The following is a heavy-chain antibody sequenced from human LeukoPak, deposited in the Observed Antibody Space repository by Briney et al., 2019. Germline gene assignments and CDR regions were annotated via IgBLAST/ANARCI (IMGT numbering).Heavy chain of an antibody. CDR3: ARGNGGSYDWFDP. D-gene: IGHD1-26*01. J-gene: IGHJ5*02. V-gene: IGHV1-69*13. CDR1: GGTFSSYA. CDR2: ISPIFGTA. Sequence: EASVKVSCKASGGTFSSYAISWVRQAPGQGLEWMGGISPIFGTANYAQKFQGRVTITADESTGTAYMELSSLRSEDTAVYYCARGNGGSYDWFDPWGQGTLVTVSS.